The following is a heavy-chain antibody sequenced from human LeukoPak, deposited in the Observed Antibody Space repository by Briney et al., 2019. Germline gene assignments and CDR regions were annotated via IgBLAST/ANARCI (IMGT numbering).Heavy chain of an antibody. D-gene: IGHD6-13*01. CDR3: AGSSWYYYYYYYMDV. CDR1: GGSFSGYY. Sequence: SETLSLTCAVYGGSFSGYYWSWIRQPPGKGLEWIGEINHSGSTNYNPSLKSRVTISVDTSKNQFSLKLSSVTAADTAVYYCAGSSWYYYYYYYMDVWGKGTTVTVSS. CDR2: INHSGST. J-gene: IGHJ6*03. V-gene: IGHV4-34*01.